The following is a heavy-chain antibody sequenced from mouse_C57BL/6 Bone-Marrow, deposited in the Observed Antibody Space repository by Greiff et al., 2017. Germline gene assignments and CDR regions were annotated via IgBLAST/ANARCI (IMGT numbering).Heavy chain of an antibody. D-gene: IGHD1-1*01. V-gene: IGHV1-64*01. CDR2: IHPNSGST. CDR1: GYTFTSYW. J-gene: IGHJ4*01. CDR3: ASYYGSSYGAMDY. Sequence: QVQLQQPGAELVKPGASVKLSCKASGYTFTSYWMHWVKQRPGQGLEWIGMIHPNSGSTNYNENFKSKATLTVDKSSSTAYMQLSSLTSEDSAVYYCASYYGSSYGAMDYWGQGTSVTVSS.